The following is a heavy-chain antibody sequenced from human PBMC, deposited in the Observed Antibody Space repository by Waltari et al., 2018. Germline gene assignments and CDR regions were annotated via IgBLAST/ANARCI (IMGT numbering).Heavy chain of an antibody. D-gene: IGHD2-2*01. V-gene: IGHV1-58*01. Sequence: QMQLVQSGPEVKKPGTSVKVSCKASGFTFTSSAVQWVRQARGQRLEWIGWIVVGSGNTNYAQKFQERVTITRDMSTSTAYMELSSLRSEDTAVYYCAAEDCSSTSCYDYYGMDVWGQGTTVTVSS. CDR3: AAEDCSSTSCYDYYGMDV. J-gene: IGHJ6*02. CDR2: IVVGSGNT. CDR1: GFTFTSSA.